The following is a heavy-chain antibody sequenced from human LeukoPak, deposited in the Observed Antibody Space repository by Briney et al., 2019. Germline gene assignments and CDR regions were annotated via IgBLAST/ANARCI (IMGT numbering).Heavy chain of an antibody. V-gene: IGHV3-21*01. D-gene: IGHD6-13*01. J-gene: IGHJ4*02. CDR2: ISTRSTYI. CDR3: ATSAAGPGY. Sequence: GGSLRLSCAASGFTFSSYWMSWVRQAPGKGLEWISSISTRSTYIYYADSVKGRFTISRDNDKNSLYLQMHSLRAEDTAVYYCATSAAGPGYWGQGTLVTVSS. CDR1: GFTFSSYW.